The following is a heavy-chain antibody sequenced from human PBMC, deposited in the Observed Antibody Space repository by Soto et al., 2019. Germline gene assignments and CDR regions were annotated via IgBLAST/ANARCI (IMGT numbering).Heavy chain of an antibody. CDR1: GYTFTTYG. D-gene: IGHD6-6*01. CDR2: ISAYNGNT. V-gene: IGHV1-18*01. CDR3: ARDETIATPAGGY. J-gene: IGHJ4*02. Sequence: QVQLVQSGTAVKQPGASVKVSCKASGYTFTTYGINWVRQAPGQGLEWMGWISAYNGNTNYAQNLQGRITMTTDTSTSTADMELRSLRSADTAVYYCARDETIATPAGGYWGQGTLVTVSS.